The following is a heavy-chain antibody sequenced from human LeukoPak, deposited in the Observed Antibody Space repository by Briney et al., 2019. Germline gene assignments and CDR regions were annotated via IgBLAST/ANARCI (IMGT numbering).Heavy chain of an antibody. CDR2: INPNSGGT. V-gene: IGHV1-2*06. J-gene: IGHJ4*02. D-gene: IGHD4-17*01. Sequence: GASVKVSCKASGYTFTCYYMHWVRQAPGQGLEWMGRINPNSGGTNYDQKFQGRVTMTRDTSISTAYMELSRLRSDDTAVYYCARDHWEGDYKFRQEEYYFDYWGQGTLVTVSS. CDR3: ARDHWEGDYKFRQEEYYFDY. CDR1: GYTFTCYY.